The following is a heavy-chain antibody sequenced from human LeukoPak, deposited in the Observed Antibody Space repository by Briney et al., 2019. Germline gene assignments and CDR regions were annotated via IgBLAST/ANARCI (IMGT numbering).Heavy chain of an antibody. J-gene: IGHJ4*02. CDR2: MNPNSGNT. Sequence: ASVKVSCKASGYTFTTYEIHWVRQATGQGLEWMGWMNPNSGNTGYAQKFQGRVTITRNTSMRTAYMELSSLRSEDTAVYYCARGASRYFDYWGQGTLVTVSS. D-gene: IGHD1-14*01. V-gene: IGHV1-8*03. CDR1: GYTFTTYE. CDR3: ARGASRYFDY.